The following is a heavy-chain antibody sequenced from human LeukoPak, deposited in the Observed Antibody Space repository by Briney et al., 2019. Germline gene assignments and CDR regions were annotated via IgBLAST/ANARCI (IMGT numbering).Heavy chain of an antibody. J-gene: IGHJ5*02. Sequence: GGSLRLSCAASGFTFTSHLMHWVRQAPGKGLVWVSRIDNDGSDTTYAGSVRGRFTISRDNAKNTLYLQMDSLRAEDTAVYYCVRDRPHSWFDPWGQGNLVTVSS. CDR1: GFTFTSHL. CDR2: IDNDGSDT. V-gene: IGHV3-74*01. CDR3: VRDRPHSWFDP. D-gene: IGHD6-6*01.